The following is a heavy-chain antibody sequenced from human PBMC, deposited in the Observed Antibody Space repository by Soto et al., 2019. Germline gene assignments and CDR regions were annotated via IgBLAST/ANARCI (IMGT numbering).Heavy chain of an antibody. Sequence: ASVKVSCKASGYTFTSYGISWVRQAPGQGLEWMGWISAYNGNTNYAQKLRGRVTMTTDTSTSTAYMELRSLRSDDTAVYYCARAPVLVGATAADYWSQGTLVTVSS. CDR2: ISAYNGNT. J-gene: IGHJ4*02. CDR1: GYTFTSYG. CDR3: ARAPVLVGATAADY. V-gene: IGHV1-18*04. D-gene: IGHD1-26*01.